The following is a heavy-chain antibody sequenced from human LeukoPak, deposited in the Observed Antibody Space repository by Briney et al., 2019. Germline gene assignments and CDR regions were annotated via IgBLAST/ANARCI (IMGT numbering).Heavy chain of an antibody. D-gene: IGHD3-22*01. CDR1: GYTFTGYY. J-gene: IGHJ4*02. Sequence: ASVKVSCKASGYTFTGYYMHWVRQAPGQGLEWMGWINPNSGGTNYAQKFQGRVTMTRDTSISTAYMELSRLRSDDTAVYYCARPYYDSSGYYLDWYLWGQGTLVTVSS. CDR3: ARPYYDSSGYYLDWYL. V-gene: IGHV1-2*02. CDR2: INPNSGGT.